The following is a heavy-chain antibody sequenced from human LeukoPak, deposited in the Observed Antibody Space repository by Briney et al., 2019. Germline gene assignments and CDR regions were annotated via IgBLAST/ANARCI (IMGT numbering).Heavy chain of an antibody. CDR2: IRGDENEI. J-gene: IGHJ4*02. CDR3: ARGHVPGSTRHWDF. CDR1: GFTFSSYW. D-gene: IGHD3-10*01. Sequence: GGPLSLSCGASGFTFSSYWVHWVRQAPEKGLVWVARIRGDENEIDYADSVKRLFTISRDDAKNTLYLQMNSLRVEDTAVYFCARGHVPGSTRHWDFWGQGTLVTVSS. V-gene: IGHV3-74*01.